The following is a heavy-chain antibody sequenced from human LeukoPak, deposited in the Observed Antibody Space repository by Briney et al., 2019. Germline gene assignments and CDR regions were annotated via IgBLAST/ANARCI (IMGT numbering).Heavy chain of an antibody. J-gene: IGHJ4*02. V-gene: IGHV1-8*01. CDR2: MNPNSGNT. CDR1: GYTFTSYD. CDR3: ARGSNFDWLFPFDY. Sequence: GALVKVSCKASGYTFTSYDINWVRQATGRGLEWMGWMNPNSGNTGYAQKFQGRVTMTRNTSISTAYMELSSLRSEDTAVYYCARGSNFDWLFPFDYWGQGTLVTVSS. D-gene: IGHD3-9*01.